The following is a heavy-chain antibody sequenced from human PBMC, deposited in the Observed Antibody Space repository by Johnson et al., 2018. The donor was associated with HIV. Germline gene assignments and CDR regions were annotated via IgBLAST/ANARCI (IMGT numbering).Heavy chain of an antibody. CDR3: ARGACSGAFCYFGGAFDI. CDR2: VRRGGDT. D-gene: IGHD2-15*01. V-gene: IGHV3-13*01. CDR1: GFTFSSYD. Sequence: VHLVESGGGLVQPGGSLRLSCAASGFTFSSYDMHWVRQPAGKGLEWVSTVRRGGDTYYQDTVKGRLTLSRENAKNSLYLQMNSLRAGDTAVYYCARGACSGAFCYFGGAFDIWGQGTMVTVSS. J-gene: IGHJ3*02.